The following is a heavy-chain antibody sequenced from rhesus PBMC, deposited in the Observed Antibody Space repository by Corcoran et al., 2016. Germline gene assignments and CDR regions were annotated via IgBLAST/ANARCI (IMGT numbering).Heavy chain of an antibody. Sequence: QVQLVQSGAEVKQPGASVKVSCKASGYTFTSYGMNWVRQAYGQRLGWKGWINTDTGNPTYAQGFKERFTFSMDTSISTAYLQISSLKAEDTAVYYCARHGLVGATIDYWGQGVLVTVSS. CDR3: ARHGLVGATIDY. V-gene: IGHV7-114*01. CDR1: GYTFTSYG. D-gene: IGHD1-44*02. CDR2: INTDTGNP. J-gene: IGHJ4*01.